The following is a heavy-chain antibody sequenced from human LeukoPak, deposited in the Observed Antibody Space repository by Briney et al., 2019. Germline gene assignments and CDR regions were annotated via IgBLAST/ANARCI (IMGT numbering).Heavy chain of an antibody. D-gene: IGHD6-13*01. CDR1: GFTFNNYA. J-gene: IGHJ4*02. CDR2: ISGSGSGT. Sequence: GGSLRLSCAASGFTFNNYAMSWVRQAPGTGLEWVSGISGSGSGTYYPDSVKGRFTISRDNSKNTLYLQMNSLRAEDTAVYYCAKGGIAAAGTSFYFDYWGQGTLVTVSS. CDR3: AKGGIAAAGTSFYFDY. V-gene: IGHV3-23*01.